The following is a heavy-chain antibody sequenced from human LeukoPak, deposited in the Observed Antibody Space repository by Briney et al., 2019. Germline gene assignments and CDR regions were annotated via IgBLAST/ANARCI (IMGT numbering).Heavy chain of an antibody. CDR2: ISWNGVII. V-gene: IGHV3-9*01. J-gene: IGHJ4*02. D-gene: IGHD4-17*01. CDR1: GFTFDDYA. CDR3: ARVIRTVTTEAE. Sequence: GGSLRLSCAASGFTFDDYAMHWVRQAPGKGLEWVSGISWNGVIIGYADSVKGRFTISRDNAKNSLYLQMNSLRAEDTAVYYCARVIRTVTTEAEWGQGTLVTVSS.